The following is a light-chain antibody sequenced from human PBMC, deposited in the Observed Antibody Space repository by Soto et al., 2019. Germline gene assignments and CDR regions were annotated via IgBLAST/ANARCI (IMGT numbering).Light chain of an antibody. CDR1: KNDIGVYDF. CDR2: EVV. CDR3: CSYAGSYTRV. V-gene: IGLV2-8*01. J-gene: IGLJ1*01. Sequence: QSALTQPPSASGSPGQSVTISCTGTKNDIGVYDFVSWYQHHPGKAPRLIIYEVVQRPSGVPDRFSGSKSDNTASLTISGLQAEDEADYYCCSYAGSYTRVFGTGTQLTVL.